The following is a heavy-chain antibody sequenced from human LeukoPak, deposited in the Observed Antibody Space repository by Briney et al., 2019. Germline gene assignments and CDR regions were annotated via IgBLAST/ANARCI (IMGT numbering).Heavy chain of an antibody. D-gene: IGHD3-22*01. J-gene: IGHJ3*02. CDR2: IYTRGST. CDR1: GGSISSGSYY. CDR3: ARGPYSYDSSGAFDI. V-gene: IGHV4-61*02. Sequence: KPSETLSLTCTVSGGSISSGSYYWSWIRQPAGKGLEWIGRIYTRGSTNYNPSLKSRVTISVDTSKNQFSLKLSSVTAADTAVYFCARGPYSYDSSGAFDIWGQGTMVTVSS.